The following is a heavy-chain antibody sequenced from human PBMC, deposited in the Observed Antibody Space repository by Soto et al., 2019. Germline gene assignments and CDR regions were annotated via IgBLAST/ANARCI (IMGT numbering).Heavy chain of an antibody. D-gene: IGHD2-2*01. Sequence: TLSLTCTVSGGSISSGGYYWSWIRQHPGKGLEWIGYIYYSGSTYYNPSLKSRVTISVDTSKNQFSLKLSSVTAADTAVYYCASGYCSSTSCSAWGNWFDPWGQGTLVTVSS. V-gene: IGHV4-31*03. CDR3: ASGYCSSTSCSAWGNWFDP. CDR2: IYYSGST. J-gene: IGHJ5*02. CDR1: GGSISSGGYY.